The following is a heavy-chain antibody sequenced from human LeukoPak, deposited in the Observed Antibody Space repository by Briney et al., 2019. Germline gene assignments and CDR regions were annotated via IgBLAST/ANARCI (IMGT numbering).Heavy chain of an antibody. D-gene: IGHD1-26*01. V-gene: IGHV3-64*01. CDR2: ITSDGGST. J-gene: IGHJ4*02. CDR3: ARAMTSGTYSAFDY. CDR1: GFTFSSYA. Sequence: PWGSLRLSCAASGFTFSSYAMHWVRQVPGKGLEYVSGITSDGGSTYYANSVKGRFTISRDNSKNTLYLQMGSLRAEDMAVYYCARAMTSGTYSAFDYWGQGTLVTVSS.